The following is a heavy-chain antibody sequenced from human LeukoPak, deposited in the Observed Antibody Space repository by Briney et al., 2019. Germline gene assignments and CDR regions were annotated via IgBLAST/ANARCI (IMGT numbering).Heavy chain of an antibody. CDR1: GYIFTSYW. J-gene: IGHJ4*02. CDR3: ARHRSDSSGWLPDY. Sequence: GESLKISCQASGYIFTSYWIGWVRQMPGKGLEWMGIIYPGDSDTRYSPSFQGQVTISADKSISTAYLQWSSLKASDTAMYYCARHRSDSSGWLPDYWGQGTLVTVSS. V-gene: IGHV5-51*01. CDR2: IYPGDSDT. D-gene: IGHD6-19*01.